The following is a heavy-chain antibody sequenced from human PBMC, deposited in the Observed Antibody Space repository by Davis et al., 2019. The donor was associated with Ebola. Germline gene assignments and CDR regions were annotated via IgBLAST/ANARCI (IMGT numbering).Heavy chain of an antibody. CDR1: GFTFDDYA. CDR2: ISWNSDSV. J-gene: IGHJ5*02. CDR3: ARDSPRYSAAYGGWLDP. V-gene: IGHV3-9*01. D-gene: IGHD5-18*01. Sequence: SLKISCVGSGFTFDDYAMHWVRQVPGKGLEWVSSISWNSDSVGYVDSVKGRFTISKDNAKNTLYLQMNGLRADDTAMYYCARDSPRYSAAYGGWLDPWGQGTLVIVSS.